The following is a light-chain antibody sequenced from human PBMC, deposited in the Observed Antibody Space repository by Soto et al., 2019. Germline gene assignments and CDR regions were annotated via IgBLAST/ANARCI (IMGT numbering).Light chain of an antibody. V-gene: IGKV3-15*01. J-gene: IGKJ1*01. Sequence: EIVMTQSPATLSVSPGERATLSCRASQSVNSNLAWYQQKPGQAPRLLIYGASTRATGIPARFSGSGSGTEFTLTISSLQSEDFAVYYCQQYNNCPWTFGQGTKVEIK. CDR2: GAS. CDR1: QSVNSN. CDR3: QQYNNCPWT.